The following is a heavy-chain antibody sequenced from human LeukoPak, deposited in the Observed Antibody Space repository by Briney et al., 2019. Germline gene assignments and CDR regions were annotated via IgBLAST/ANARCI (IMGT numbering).Heavy chain of an antibody. D-gene: IGHD6-13*01. V-gene: IGHV4-30-2*01. Sequence: SETLSLTCTVSGGSISSGGYYWSWIRQPPGKGLEWIGYIYHSGSTYYNPSLKSRVTISVDRSKNQFSLKLSSVTAADTAVYYCARPKYPTDSSSWYYFDYWGQGTLVTVSS. J-gene: IGHJ4*02. CDR2: IYHSGST. CDR1: GGSISSGGYY. CDR3: ARPKYPTDSSSWYYFDY.